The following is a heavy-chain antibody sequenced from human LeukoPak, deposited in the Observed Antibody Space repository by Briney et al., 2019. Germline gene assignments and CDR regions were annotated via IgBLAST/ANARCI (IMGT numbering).Heavy chain of an antibody. V-gene: IGHV4-4*02. J-gene: IGHJ4*02. Sequence: PSGTPSLTCAVSGGSISSSNWWSWVRQPPGKGLEWIGYIYYGGSTNYNPSLKSRVTISVDTSKNEFSLKLNSVTAADTAVYYCARAGGYLLYFDSWGQGTLATVSS. CDR2: IYYGGST. CDR1: GGSISSSNW. D-gene: IGHD5-12*01. CDR3: ARAGGYLLYFDS.